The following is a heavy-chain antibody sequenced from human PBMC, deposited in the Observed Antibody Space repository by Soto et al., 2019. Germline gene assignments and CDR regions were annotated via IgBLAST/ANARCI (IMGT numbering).Heavy chain of an antibody. CDR1: GGSFGSSA. V-gene: IGHV1-69*01. CDR2: IIPVFDKA. CDR3: ARLRRECGDAFDR. Sequence: QVQLVQSGADVKKPGSSVKVSCTTSGGSFGSSAISWVRQAPAQGLEWMGEIIPVFDKANYAQNFQGRLTITADEPTGTVFMQLCSMGSEDTAVYFCARLRRECGDAFDRWGLGTFVTVSS. J-gene: IGHJ3*01. D-gene: IGHD3-10*01.